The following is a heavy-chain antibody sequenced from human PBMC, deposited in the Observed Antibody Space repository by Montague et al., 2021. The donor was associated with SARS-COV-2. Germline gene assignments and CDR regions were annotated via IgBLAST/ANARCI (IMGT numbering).Heavy chain of an antibody. Sequence: SETLSLTCTVSGSSISSETHYWGWIRQPPGKGLEWIGSIFYSGSTYYNSSLKSRVSISVDTSKNQFSLRLRSVTAADTAVYYCASQPIPVTGSGVFDYWGPGTLVTVSS. V-gene: IGHV4-39*01. CDR1: GSSISSETHY. D-gene: IGHD6-19*01. J-gene: IGHJ4*02. CDR3: ASQPIPVTGSGVFDY. CDR2: IFYSGST.